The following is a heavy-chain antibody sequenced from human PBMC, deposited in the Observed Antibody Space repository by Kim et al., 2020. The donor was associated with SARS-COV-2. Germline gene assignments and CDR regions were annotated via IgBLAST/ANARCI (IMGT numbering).Heavy chain of an antibody. CDR2: IDPSDSYT. V-gene: IGHV5-10-1*01. Sequence: GESLKISCKGSGYRFTSYWISWVRQMPGKGLEWMGRIDPSDSYTNYSPSFQGHVTISADKSISTAYLQWSSLKASDTAMYYCARHARDYDFWRGYSGYDYWGQGTLVTVSS. CDR3: ARHARDYDFWRGYSGYDY. D-gene: IGHD3-3*01. CDR1: GYRFTSYW. J-gene: IGHJ4*02.